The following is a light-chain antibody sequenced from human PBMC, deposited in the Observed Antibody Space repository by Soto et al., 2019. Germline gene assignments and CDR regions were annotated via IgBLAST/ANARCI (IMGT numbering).Light chain of an antibody. Sequence: SYELTQPPSVSVSPGQTASITCAGDKLGDKYACWYQQKPGQSPVLVIYEDIKRPSGIPERFSGSNSGNPATLTISGTQAMDEADYYCQAWDSSTVVFGGGTKLTVL. J-gene: IGLJ2*01. V-gene: IGLV3-1*01. CDR1: KLGDKY. CDR3: QAWDSSTVV. CDR2: EDI.